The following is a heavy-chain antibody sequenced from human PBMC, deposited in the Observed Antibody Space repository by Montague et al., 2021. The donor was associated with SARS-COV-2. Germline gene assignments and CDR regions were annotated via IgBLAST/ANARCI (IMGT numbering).Heavy chain of an antibody. J-gene: IGHJ4*02. CDR2: NYFGSTT. D-gene: IGHD5-12*01. CDR3: ARDVGMGFSGYETEGGFDY. V-gene: IGHV4-39*07. Sequence: SETLSLTCTFSGGSIRSSNCFWGRLRQRKAKELEWNGNNYFGSTTYSYPSLKSRVTVAVATSKNQFSLKSTTVTDTDTAVCWCARDVGMGFSGYETEGGFDYWGQGTLVTVSS. CDR1: GGSIRSSNCF.